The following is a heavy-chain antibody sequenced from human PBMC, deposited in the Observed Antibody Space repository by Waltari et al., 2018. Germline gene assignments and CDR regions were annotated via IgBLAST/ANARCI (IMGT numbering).Heavy chain of an antibody. CDR1: GFPFSAHY. J-gene: IGHJ4*02. CDR2: ISSTSRYT. V-gene: IGHV3-11*06. D-gene: IGHD4-4*01. CDR3: ARGRDDYNPQPFDF. Sequence: QVQLVESGGGMVKAGGSLRLSCAASGFPFSAHYRSWIRQAPGKGLEWVSFISSTSRYTNTADSVKGRFTISRDNAKKSVFLQMNNLRAEDTAVYYCARGRDDYNPQPFDFWGQGIPVTVSS.